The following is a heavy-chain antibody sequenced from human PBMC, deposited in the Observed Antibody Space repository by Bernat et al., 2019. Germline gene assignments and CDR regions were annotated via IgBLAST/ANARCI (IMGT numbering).Heavy chain of an antibody. CDR2: ISYDGSNK. D-gene: IGHD1-26*01. CDR1: GFTFSSYG. V-gene: IGHV3-30*18. CDR3: AKDRVGAEGGVYYYYGMDV. J-gene: IGHJ6*02. Sequence: QVQLVESGGGVVQPGRSLRLSCAASGFTFSSYGMHWVRQAPGKGLEWVAVISYDGSNKYYAESVKGRFTISRDNSKNTLYLQMNSLRAEDTAVYYCAKDRVGAEGGVYYYYGMDVWGQGTTVTVSS.